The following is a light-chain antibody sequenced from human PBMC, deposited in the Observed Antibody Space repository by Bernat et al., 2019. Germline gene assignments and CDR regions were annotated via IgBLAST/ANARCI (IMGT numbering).Light chain of an antibody. V-gene: IGKV3-20*01. CDR2: DAS. CDR3: QQYGSSFLT. CDR1: QSVSSY. J-gene: IGKJ4*01. Sequence: EIVLTQSPATLSLSPGERATLSCRASQSVSSYLAWYQQKPGQAPRLLIYDASIRATGIPDRFSGSGSGTDFTLTISRLEPEDFAVYYCQQYGSSFLTFGGGTKVEIK.